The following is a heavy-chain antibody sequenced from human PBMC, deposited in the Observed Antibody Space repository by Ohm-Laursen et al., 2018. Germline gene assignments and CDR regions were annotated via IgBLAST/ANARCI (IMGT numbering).Heavy chain of an antibody. Sequence: GSLRLSCTASGITFSSYAMSWVRQAPGKGLEWVSGISDSVSRTYYADSVKGRFTISRDNSKNTLYLQMNSLRAEDTAVYYCARTFRDYYYYGMDVWGQGTTVTVSS. CDR2: ISDSVSRT. J-gene: IGHJ6*02. D-gene: IGHD3-10*01. V-gene: IGHV3-23*01. CDR3: ARTFRDYYYYGMDV. CDR1: GITFSSYA.